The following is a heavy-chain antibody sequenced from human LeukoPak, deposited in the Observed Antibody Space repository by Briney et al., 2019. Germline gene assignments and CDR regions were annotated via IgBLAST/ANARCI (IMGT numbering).Heavy chain of an antibody. V-gene: IGHV3-15*01. CDR2: IKSKTDGGTT. Sequence: GGSLRLSCAASGFTFSSAWMSWVRQAPGKGLEWVCRIKSKTDGGTTDYAAPVKGRFTISRDDSKNTLYLQMNSLKTEDTAVYYCTTAVHQIQLWLSYFDYWGQGTLVTVSS. CDR3: TTAVHQIQLWLSYFDY. J-gene: IGHJ4*02. D-gene: IGHD5-18*01. CDR1: GFTFSSAW.